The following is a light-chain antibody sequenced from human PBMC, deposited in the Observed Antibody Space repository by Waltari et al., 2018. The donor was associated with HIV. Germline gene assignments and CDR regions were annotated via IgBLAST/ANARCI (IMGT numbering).Light chain of an antibody. CDR2: RTN. CDR3: AAWDDTLSSYV. J-gene: IGLJ1*01. Sequence: QSVLTQPPSASGTPGQRVTIPCSGSNSNIGSKDVYWFQHLPGTAPKLLIYRTNQRLSGVPDRFSGSKSGTSASLAISGLRSDDEADYYCAAWDDTLSSYVFGTGTTVTV. V-gene: IGLV1-47*01. CDR1: NSNIGSKD.